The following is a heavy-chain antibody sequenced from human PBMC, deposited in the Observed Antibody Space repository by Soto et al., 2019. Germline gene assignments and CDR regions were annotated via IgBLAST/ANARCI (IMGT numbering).Heavy chain of an antibody. CDR3: ARACLERPRFDY. Sequence: QEPGRGREWMGYIYYMGSTCYNPSLKSRVTISVDTSKNQSSLKLSSVTAADTAVYYCARACLERPRFDYWGQGTLVTSPQ. D-gene: IGHD1-1*01. V-gene: IGHV4-30-4*06. CDR2: IYYMGST. J-gene: IGHJ4*02.